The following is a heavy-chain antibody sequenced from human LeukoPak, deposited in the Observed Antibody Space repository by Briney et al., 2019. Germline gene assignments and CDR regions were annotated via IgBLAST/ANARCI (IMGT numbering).Heavy chain of an antibody. Sequence: ASVKVSCKASGYTFTSYAMHWVRQAPGQGLEWMGWISAYNGNTNYAQKLQGRVTMTTDTSTSTAYMELRSLRSDDTAVYYCARSPPDCSSTSCYPDYWGQGTLVTVSS. J-gene: IGHJ4*02. CDR3: ARSPPDCSSTSCYPDY. CDR1: GYTFTSYA. CDR2: ISAYNGNT. V-gene: IGHV1-18*01. D-gene: IGHD2-2*01.